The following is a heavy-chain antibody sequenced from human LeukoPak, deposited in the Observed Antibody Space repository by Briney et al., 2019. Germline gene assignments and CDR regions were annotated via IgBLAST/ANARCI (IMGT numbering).Heavy chain of an antibody. Sequence: PGGSLGLSCAASGFTFSTYTMHWVRQAPGKGLEYVSSISGNGGSREYANSVEGRFTISRDNSRNTLYLQMGSLRAEDMAVYYCAREEQLVSPFPFDYWGQGTLVTVSS. V-gene: IGHV3-64*01. D-gene: IGHD6-13*01. CDR3: AREEQLVSPFPFDY. CDR1: GFTFSTYT. J-gene: IGHJ4*02. CDR2: ISGNGGSR.